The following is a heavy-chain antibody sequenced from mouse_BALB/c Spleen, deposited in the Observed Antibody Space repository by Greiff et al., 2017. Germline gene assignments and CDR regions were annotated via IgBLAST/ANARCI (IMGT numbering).Heavy chain of an antibody. J-gene: IGHJ2*01. CDR1: GFNIKDYY. CDR3: NAWGRYLDY. Sequence: VQLQQSGAELVRSGASVKLSCTASGFNIKDYYMHWVKQRPEQGLEWIGWIDPENGDTEYAPKFQGKATMTADTSSNTAYLQLSSLTSEDTAVYYCNAWGRYLDYWGQGTTLTVSS. V-gene: IGHV14-4*02. D-gene: IGHD3-3*01. CDR2: IDPENGDT.